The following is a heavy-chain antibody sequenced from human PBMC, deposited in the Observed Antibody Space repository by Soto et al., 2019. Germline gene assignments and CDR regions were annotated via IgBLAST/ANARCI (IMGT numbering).Heavy chain of an antibody. V-gene: IGHV1-69*06. D-gene: IGHD3-22*01. Sequence: QVRLVQSEAEVKKAGSSVTVSCKASGGTFISDAVTWVRQAPGQGLEWMGGVIPMFPKANYAQKFQGRATITADTSTSTVYMELHSLKSEDTALYYCARCHSDSSGPGYLDSWGQGTLVTVTS. J-gene: IGHJ4*02. CDR1: GGTFISDA. CDR3: ARCHSDSSGPGYLDS. CDR2: VIPMFPKA.